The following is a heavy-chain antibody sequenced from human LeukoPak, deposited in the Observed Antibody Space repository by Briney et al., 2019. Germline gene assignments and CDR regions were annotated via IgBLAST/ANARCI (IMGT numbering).Heavy chain of an antibody. CDR1: GGSISSSSYY. CDR3: ARGTGYCSSTSCYGYYMDV. Sequence: SETLSLTCTVSGGSISSSSYYWGWIRQPPGKGLEWIGSIYYSGSTKYNPSLESRVTISLDTSKYQFSLKLSSVTAADTAVYYCARGTGYCSSTSCYGYYMDVWGKGTTVTVSS. V-gene: IGHV4-39*07. J-gene: IGHJ6*03. D-gene: IGHD2-2*03. CDR2: IYYSGST.